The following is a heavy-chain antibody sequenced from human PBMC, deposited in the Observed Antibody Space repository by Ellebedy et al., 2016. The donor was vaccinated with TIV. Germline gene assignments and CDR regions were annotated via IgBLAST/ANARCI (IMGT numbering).Heavy chain of an antibody. CDR1: GLTFNNDV. CDR3: ARGPYDSTNYAMDV. J-gene: IGHJ6*02. Sequence: GESLKISCAASGLTFNNDVMTWVRQAPGKGLEWVSTIRGAGGSTSYAESVKGRFTISTDTSKKVLYLQMSSLSVEDTAVYYCARGPYDSTNYAMDVWGQGTTVTVSS. CDR2: IRGAGGST. D-gene: IGHD3-3*01. V-gene: IGHV3-23*01.